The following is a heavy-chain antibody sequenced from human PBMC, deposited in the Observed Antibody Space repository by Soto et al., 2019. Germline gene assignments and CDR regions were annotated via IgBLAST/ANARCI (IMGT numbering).Heavy chain of an antibody. J-gene: IGHJ6*02. Sequence: QVQLVESGGGVVQPGRSLRLSCAASGFTFSSYGMHWVRQAPGKGLEWVAVISYDGSNKYYADSVKGRFTISRDNSKNTLYLQMNSLRAEDTAVYYCAKDGYSTYDYYYYGMDVWGQGTTVTVSS. V-gene: IGHV3-30*18. CDR2: ISYDGSNK. CDR1: GFTFSSYG. CDR3: AKDGYSTYDYYYYGMDV. D-gene: IGHD4-4*01.